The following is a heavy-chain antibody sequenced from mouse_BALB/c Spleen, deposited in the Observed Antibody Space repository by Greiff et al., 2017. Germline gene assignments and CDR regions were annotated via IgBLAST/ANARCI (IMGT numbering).Heavy chain of an antibody. CDR1: GYTFTSYW. Sequence: QVQLQQPGAELVRPGASVKLSCKASGYTFTSYWINWVKQRPGQGLEWIGNIYPSDSYTNYNQKFKDKATLTVDKSSSTAYMQLSSPTSEDSAVYYCTRRGYAMDDWGQGTSVTVSS. J-gene: IGHJ4*01. CDR3: TRRGYAMDD. CDR2: IYPSDSYT. V-gene: IGHV1-69*02.